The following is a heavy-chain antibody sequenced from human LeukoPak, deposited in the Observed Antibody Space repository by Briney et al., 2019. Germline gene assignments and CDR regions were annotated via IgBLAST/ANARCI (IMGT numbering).Heavy chain of an antibody. CDR3: ARPSQVAYDSSGYLDF. Sequence: GGSLRLSCAVSGFTFRSHWMNWVRQAPGKGLEWVSIIYSGGSTYYADSVKGRFTISRDNSKNTLYLQMNTLRAEDTAMYYCARPSQVAYDSSGYLDFWGQGTLVTVSS. J-gene: IGHJ4*02. V-gene: IGHV3-66*04. CDR2: IYSGGST. CDR1: GFTFRSHW. D-gene: IGHD3-22*01.